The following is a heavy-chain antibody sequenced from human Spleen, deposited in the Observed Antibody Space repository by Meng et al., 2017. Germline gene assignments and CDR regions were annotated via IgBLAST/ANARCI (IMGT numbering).Heavy chain of an antibody. V-gene: IGHV1-2*06. J-gene: IGHJ4*02. Sequence: QVQLVQSGAEVKKPGASVKVSCKASGYTFTDYYLHWVRQAPGQGLEWMGRINPNSGGTNYPQRFQGRVTMTRDTSISTAYMDLSSLRSDDTAMYYCAKDLSGSIDYWGQGTLVTVSS. D-gene: IGHD2/OR15-2a*01. CDR3: AKDLSGSIDY. CDR2: INPNSGGT. CDR1: GYTFTDYY.